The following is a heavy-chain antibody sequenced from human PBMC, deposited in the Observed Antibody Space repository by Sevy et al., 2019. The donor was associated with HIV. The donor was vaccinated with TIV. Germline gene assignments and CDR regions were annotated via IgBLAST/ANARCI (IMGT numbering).Heavy chain of an antibody. D-gene: IGHD1-20*01. CDR3: ARSLYKSHSKYAFDV. CDR2: LYHTGST. CDR1: GDSISSGEYS. V-gene: IGHV4-30-2*06. J-gene: IGHJ3*01. Sequence: SETLSLTCDVSGDSISSGEYSWSWIRQSPGKGLEWIAYLYHTGSTFYNPSLRSRVSISIDEAKNQLALRLTSVTAADTAVYFCARSLYKSHSKYAFDVWGQGTMVTVSS.